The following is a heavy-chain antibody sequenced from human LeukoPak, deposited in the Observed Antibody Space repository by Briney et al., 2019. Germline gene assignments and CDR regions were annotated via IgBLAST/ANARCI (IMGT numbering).Heavy chain of an antibody. D-gene: IGHD2-2*01. J-gene: IGHJ3*02. CDR3: ARAGYRSSTSCLDAFDI. CDR1: GGSISSGGYS. CDR2: IYHSGST. V-gene: IGHV4-30-2*01. Sequence: SQTLSLTCAVSGGSISSGGYSWSWIRQPPGKGLEWIGYIYHSGSTYYNPSLKSRVTISVDRSKNQFSLKLSSVTAADTAVYYCARAGYRSSTSCLDAFDIWGQGTMVTVSS.